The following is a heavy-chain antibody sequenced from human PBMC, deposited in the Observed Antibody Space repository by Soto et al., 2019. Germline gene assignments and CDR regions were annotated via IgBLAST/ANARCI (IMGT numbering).Heavy chain of an antibody. CDR2: IYYSGST. J-gene: IGHJ4*02. D-gene: IGHD2-21*02. Sequence: QVQLQESGPGLVKPSQTLSLTCTVSGGSISSGGYYWSWIRQHPGKGLEWIGYIYYSGSTYYNPSLKSRVTISVATSKNQFSLKLSSVTAADTAVYYCAREAVVTATLDYWGQGTLVTVSS. CDR1: GGSISSGGYY. CDR3: AREAVVTATLDY. V-gene: IGHV4-31*03.